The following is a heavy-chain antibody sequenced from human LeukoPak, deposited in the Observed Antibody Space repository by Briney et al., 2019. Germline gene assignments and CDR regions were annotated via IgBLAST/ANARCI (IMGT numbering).Heavy chain of an antibody. CDR3: TRDLHV. CDR1: GFTFSTSW. Sequence: GGSLRLSCAASGFTFSTSWMHWVRQAPGKGLVWVSRISTDGTYTSSADSVTGRFTTSRDNAKDTLYLQISSLRAEDTAVYYCTRDLHVWGQGTLVTVSS. CDR2: ISTDGTYT. J-gene: IGHJ4*02. V-gene: IGHV3-74*01.